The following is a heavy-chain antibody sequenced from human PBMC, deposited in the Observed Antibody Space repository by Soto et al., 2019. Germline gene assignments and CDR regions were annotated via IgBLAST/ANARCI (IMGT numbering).Heavy chain of an antibody. CDR1: GYSFTSYW. Sequence: GASVKRSCEGSGYSFTSYWISSVRQMPGKGLEWMGRIDPSDSYTNYSPSFQGHVTISADKSISTAYLQWSSLKASDTAMYYCARHYSSSSPSDYWGQGTLVTVS. CDR2: IDPSDSYT. CDR3: ARHYSSSSPSDY. J-gene: IGHJ4*01. V-gene: IGHV5-10-1*01. D-gene: IGHD6-6*01.